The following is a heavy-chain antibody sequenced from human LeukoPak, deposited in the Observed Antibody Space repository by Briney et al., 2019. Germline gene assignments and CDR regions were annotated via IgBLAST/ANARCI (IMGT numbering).Heavy chain of an antibody. Sequence: AGSLRLSCAASGFTFSSYWMSWVRQAPGKGLEWVANIKQDGSEKYYVDSVKGRFTISRDNAKNSLYLQMNSLRAEDTAVYYCARDEDGYSYGIDYWRQGTLVTVSS. J-gene: IGHJ4*02. V-gene: IGHV3-7*04. CDR1: GFTFSSYW. D-gene: IGHD5-18*01. CDR2: IKQDGSEK. CDR3: ARDEDGYSYGIDY.